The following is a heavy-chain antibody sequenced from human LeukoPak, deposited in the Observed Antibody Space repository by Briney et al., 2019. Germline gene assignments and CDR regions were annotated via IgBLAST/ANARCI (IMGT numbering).Heavy chain of an antibody. CDR3: ARAPSSGYLDY. CDR1: GFTFSSYA. CDR2: ISHDGSNK. V-gene: IGHV3-30-3*01. D-gene: IGHD3-22*01. J-gene: IGHJ4*02. Sequence: GGSLRLSCAASGFTFSSYAMHWVRQAPGKGLEWVAVISHDGSNKYYADSVKGRFTISRDNSKNTLYLQMNSLRAEDTAVYYCARAPSSGYLDYWGQGTLVTVSS.